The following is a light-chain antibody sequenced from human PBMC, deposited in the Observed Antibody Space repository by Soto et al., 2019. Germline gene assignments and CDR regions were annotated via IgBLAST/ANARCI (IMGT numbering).Light chain of an antibody. CDR2: DVS. V-gene: IGLV2-14*03. J-gene: IGLJ1*01. CDR3: SSYTTSNTRQIV. CDR1: SSDVGGYNY. Sequence: QSALTQPASVSGSPGQSITISCTGTSSDVGGYNYVSWYQHHPGKAPKLMIYDVSNRPSGVSNRFSGSKSGNTASLTISGPPPEDEGDYYCSSYTTSNTRQIVFGTGTKVTVL.